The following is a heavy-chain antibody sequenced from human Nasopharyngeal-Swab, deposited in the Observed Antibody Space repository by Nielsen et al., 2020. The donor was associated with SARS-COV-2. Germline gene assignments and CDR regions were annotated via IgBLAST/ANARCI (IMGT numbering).Heavy chain of an antibody. CDR1: GFTFSSYW. CDR3: AGGNSADH. J-gene: IGHJ4*02. V-gene: IGHV3-7*03. Sequence: GVLKISCAASGFTFSSYWMSWVRQAPGKGLEWVANIKEDGSEKYYVDSVKGRFTISRDNAKNSLYLQMNSLRAEDTAVYYCAGGNSADHWGQGTLVTVSS. CDR2: IKEDGSEK. D-gene: IGHD4-23*01.